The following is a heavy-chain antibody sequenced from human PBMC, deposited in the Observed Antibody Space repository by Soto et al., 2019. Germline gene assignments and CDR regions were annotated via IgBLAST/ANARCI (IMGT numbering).Heavy chain of an antibody. J-gene: IGHJ6*02. Sequence: GGSLRLSCAASGFTFSSYAMHWVRQAPGKGLEWAAVISYDGSNKYYADSVKGRFTISRDNSKNTLYLQMNSLRAEDTAVYYCARDFYGSGSYYNVRYYYYGMDVWGQGTTVTVSS. V-gene: IGHV3-30-3*01. CDR1: GFTFSSYA. D-gene: IGHD3-10*01. CDR3: ARDFYGSGSYYNVRYYYYGMDV. CDR2: ISYDGSNK.